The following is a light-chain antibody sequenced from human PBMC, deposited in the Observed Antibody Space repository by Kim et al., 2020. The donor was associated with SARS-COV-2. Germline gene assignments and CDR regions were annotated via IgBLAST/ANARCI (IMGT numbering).Light chain of an antibody. V-gene: IGLV3-9*01. Sequence: SVALGQTARITCGGNNIENKNGHWSRQRPGQAPIMVMYRDSKRPSGIPERLSGSNSGNTATLTISRVQAGDEADYYCQVWDSVSVVFGGGTQLTVL. CDR3: QVWDSVSVV. CDR2: RDS. J-gene: IGLJ2*01. CDR1: NIENKN.